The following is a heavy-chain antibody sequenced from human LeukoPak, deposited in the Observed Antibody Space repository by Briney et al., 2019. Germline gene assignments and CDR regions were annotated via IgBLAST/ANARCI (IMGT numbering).Heavy chain of an antibody. V-gene: IGHV4-59*01. D-gene: IGHD1-26*01. CDR2: FYHGSS. J-gene: IGHJ5*02. CDR3: VRDEGSWWFDP. CDR1: GGSISSDY. Sequence: PSETLSLTCTVSGGSISSDYWSWIRQPPGKGLESIGYFYHGSSNYNPSLKSRVTISADTSKNQFSLKLNSVTAADTAVYYCVRDEGSWWFDPWGQGTLVAVSS.